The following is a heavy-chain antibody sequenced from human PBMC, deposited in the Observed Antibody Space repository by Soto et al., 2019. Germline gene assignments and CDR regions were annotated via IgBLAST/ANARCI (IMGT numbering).Heavy chain of an antibody. Sequence: PSETLSLTCAVYGGSFSGYYWSWIRQPPGKGLEWIGEINHSGSTNYNPSLKSRVTISVDTSKNQFSLKLSSVTAADTAVYYCARGYYYGSGSYNWFDPWGQGTLVTVSS. V-gene: IGHV4-34*01. CDR1: GGSFSGYY. CDR2: INHSGST. D-gene: IGHD3-10*01. CDR3: ARGYYYGSGSYNWFDP. J-gene: IGHJ5*02.